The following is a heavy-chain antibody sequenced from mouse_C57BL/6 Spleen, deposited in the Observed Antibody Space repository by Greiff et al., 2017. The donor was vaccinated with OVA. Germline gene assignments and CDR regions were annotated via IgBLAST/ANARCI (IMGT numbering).Heavy chain of an antibody. CDR1: GYTFTSYW. CDR3: ARKGYFDV. Sequence: QVQLKQSGAELVKPGASVKLSCKASGYTFTSYWMQWVKQRPGQGLEWIGEIDPSDSYTNYNQKFKGKATLTVDTSSSTAYMQLSSLTSEDSAVYYCARKGYFDVWGTGTTVTVSS. V-gene: IGHV1-50*01. CDR2: IDPSDSYT. J-gene: IGHJ1*03.